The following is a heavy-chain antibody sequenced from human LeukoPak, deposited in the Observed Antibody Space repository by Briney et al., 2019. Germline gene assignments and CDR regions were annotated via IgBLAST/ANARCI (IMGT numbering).Heavy chain of an antibody. CDR2: IIPIFGTP. D-gene: IGHD1-26*01. CDR1: GYTFSSYA. J-gene: IGHJ6*03. Sequence: SVKVSCKASGYTFSSYAISWVRQAPGQGLEWMGGIIPIFGTPNYAQKFQGRVTITADESTNTAYMELNSLRAEDTAVYYCARDPYSGSYGNYYYYFMDVWGKGTTVTISS. V-gene: IGHV1-69*13. CDR3: ARDPYSGSYGNYYYYFMDV.